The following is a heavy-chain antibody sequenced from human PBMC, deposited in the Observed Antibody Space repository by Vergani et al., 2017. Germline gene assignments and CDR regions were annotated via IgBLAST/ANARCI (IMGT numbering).Heavy chain of an antibody. CDR1: GFTFTSFG. J-gene: IGHJ4*02. Sequence: EVQLLESGGGLVQPGESLRLSCTVSGFTFTSFGISWVRQAPGKGLEWVSGISASGGSTYYTDSVKGRFIISRDISKNTLYLQMNSLRADDTAVYYCAKDRPRDWETPLFLFDYWGQGTLVAVSS. V-gene: IGHV3-23*01. CDR3: AKDRPRDWETPLFLFDY. CDR2: ISASGGST. D-gene: IGHD1-26*01.